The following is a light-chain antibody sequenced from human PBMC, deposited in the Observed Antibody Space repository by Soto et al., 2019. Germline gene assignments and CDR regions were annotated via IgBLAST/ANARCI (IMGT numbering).Light chain of an antibody. V-gene: IGKV3-20*01. CDR2: GTF. J-gene: IGKJ5*01. CDR1: QSLSTTD. Sequence: IVLTQSPGTLSLSPGKRATLSCRARQSLSTTDLVWYQQKSGQPPRLVIHGTFSTATGIPARFSGSGSGTDFTLTISRLEPEDSAVSSGQQYGSSPDTFGRGTRLEIQ. CDR3: QQYGSSPDT.